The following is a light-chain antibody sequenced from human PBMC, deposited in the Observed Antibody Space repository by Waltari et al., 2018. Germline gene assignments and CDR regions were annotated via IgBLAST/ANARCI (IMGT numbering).Light chain of an antibody. J-gene: IGKJ4*01. CDR3: QQYDISPLT. Sequence: CWASQTVKTTYFAWYQQHTCQAPILFIHDTTSRAAGIPGRFSGSCSGADFSLTISSLTPDDVALYCCQQYDISPLTFGGGTKVEIK. V-gene: IGKV3-20*01. CDR1: QTVKTTY. CDR2: DTT.